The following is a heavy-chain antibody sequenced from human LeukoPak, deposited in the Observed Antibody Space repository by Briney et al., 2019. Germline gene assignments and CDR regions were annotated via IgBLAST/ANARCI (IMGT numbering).Heavy chain of an antibody. D-gene: IGHD3-10*01. J-gene: IGHJ4*02. V-gene: IGHV3-23*01. CDR2: INGTGHET. Sequence: GGSLRLSCVASGFTFSNYAMSWVRQAPGRGLEGVSGINGTGHETWYSDSVRGRFTISRDNSKNTLYLQMNSLRAEDAAVYHCAKDYRGSDPMFDFWGQGTLITVSS. CDR1: GFTFSNYA. CDR3: AKDYRGSDPMFDF.